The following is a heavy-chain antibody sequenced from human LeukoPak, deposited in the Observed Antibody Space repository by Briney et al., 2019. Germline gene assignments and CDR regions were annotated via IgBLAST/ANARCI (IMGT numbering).Heavy chain of an antibody. CDR3: ARDWDRSPLAT. CDR2: ISSSSSYI. Sequence: GRSLRLSCAASGFTFSSYSMNWVRQAPGKGLEWVSSISSSSSYIYYADSVKGRFTISRDNAKNSLYLQMNSLRAEDTAVYYCARDWDRSPLATLGQGTLVTGSS. D-gene: IGHD1-26*01. V-gene: IGHV3-21*01. CDR1: GFTFSSYS. J-gene: IGHJ5*02.